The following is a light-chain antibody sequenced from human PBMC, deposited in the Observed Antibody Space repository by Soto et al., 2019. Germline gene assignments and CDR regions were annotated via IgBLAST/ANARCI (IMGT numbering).Light chain of an antibody. Sequence: EIVMTQSPATLSVSPGERATHSCRASQSVSSNLAWYQQKPGQAPRLLIYGASTRATGIPARFSGSGSGTEFTLTISSPQSEDFAVYYCQQYNNWTPSWTFGQGTKVDIK. V-gene: IGKV3-15*01. CDR1: QSVSSN. J-gene: IGKJ1*01. CDR3: QQYNNWTPSWT. CDR2: GAS.